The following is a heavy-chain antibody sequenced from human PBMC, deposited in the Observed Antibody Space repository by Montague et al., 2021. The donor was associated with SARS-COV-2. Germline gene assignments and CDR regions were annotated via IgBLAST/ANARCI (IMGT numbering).Heavy chain of an antibody. CDR3: AKEQYSSSWSDFDY. Sequence: SLSLSLSASGFPFSTYPMHWVRQAPGKGLEWLVVISYDGSKKDYADSVKGRFTISRDNSENMLYLQMNSLRAEDTAVYYCAKEQYSSSWSDFDYWGQGTAVAVSS. V-gene: IGHV3-30*04. J-gene: IGHJ4*02. CDR1: GFPFSTYP. D-gene: IGHD6-13*01. CDR2: ISYDGSKK.